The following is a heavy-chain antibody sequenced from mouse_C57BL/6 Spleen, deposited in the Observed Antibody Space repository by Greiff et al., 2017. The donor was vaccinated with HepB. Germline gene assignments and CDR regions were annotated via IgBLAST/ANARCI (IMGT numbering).Heavy chain of an antibody. D-gene: IGHD2-2*01. CDR3: AREGGYDVFLDY. CDR1: GFTFSDYY. CDR2: INYDGSST. J-gene: IGHJ2*01. Sequence: EVQVVESEGGLVQPGSSMKLSCTASGFTFSDYYMAWVRQVPEKGLEWVANINYDGSSTYYLDSLKSRFIISRDNAKNILYLQMSSLKSEDTATYYCAREGGYDVFLDYWGQGTTLTVSS. V-gene: IGHV5-16*01.